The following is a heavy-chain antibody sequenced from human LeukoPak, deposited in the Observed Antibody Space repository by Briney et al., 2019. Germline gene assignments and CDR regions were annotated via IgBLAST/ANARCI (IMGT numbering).Heavy chain of an antibody. CDR3: ARDYTGGWNDY. J-gene: IGHJ4*02. D-gene: IGHD7-27*01. CDR2: IGSSGRTI. V-gene: IGHV3-11*04. CDR1: GFTFSDYY. Sequence: GGSLRLSCAASGFTFSDYYMSWIRQAPGKGLEWVSYIGSSGRTIYYADSVKGRFTISRDNAKNSLYLQMNSLRAEDTAVYYCARDYTGGWNDYWGQGTLVTVSS.